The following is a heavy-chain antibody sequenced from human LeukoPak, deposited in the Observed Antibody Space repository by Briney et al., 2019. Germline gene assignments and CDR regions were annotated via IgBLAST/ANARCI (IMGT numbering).Heavy chain of an antibody. CDR3: ARDRPGDGYFDY. D-gene: IGHD3-10*01. CDR1: GFTVSSND. V-gene: IGHV3-66*01. J-gene: IGHJ4*02. CDR2: IYGGGKT. Sequence: GGSLRLSCAASGFTVSSNDMTWVRQTPGKGLEWVSIIYGGGKTYYADSVKGRFTISRDNSKNTLYLQMNSLRAEDTAVFYCARDRPGDGYFDYWGQGTLVTVSS.